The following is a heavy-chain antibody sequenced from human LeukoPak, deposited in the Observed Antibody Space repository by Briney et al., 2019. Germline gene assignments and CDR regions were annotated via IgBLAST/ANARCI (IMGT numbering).Heavy chain of an antibody. Sequence: PSETLSLTCTVSGDSMSSYYWSWIRQPPGKGLEWIGYIYYSGSTDYNPSLKSRVTISVDMSKNQFSLKLSSVTAADTAIYYCASIYSGYDVEYSDYWGQGTLITVSS. CDR3: ASIYSGYDVEYSDY. CDR2: IYYSGST. J-gene: IGHJ4*02. V-gene: IGHV4-59*12. D-gene: IGHD5-12*01. CDR1: GDSMSSYY.